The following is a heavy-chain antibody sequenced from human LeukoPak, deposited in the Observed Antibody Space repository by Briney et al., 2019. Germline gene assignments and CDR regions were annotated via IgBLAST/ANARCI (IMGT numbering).Heavy chain of an antibody. CDR3: AKDDSFVVATTGSGYYYYGMDV. CDR1: GFTFSSYG. Sequence: GGSLRLSCAASGFTFSSYGMHWVRQAPGKGLEWVAFIRYDGSNKYYADSVKGRFTISRDNSKNTLYLQMNSLRAEDTAVYYCAKDDSFVVATTGSGYYYYGMDVWGQGTTVTVSS. D-gene: IGHD5-12*01. V-gene: IGHV3-30*02. J-gene: IGHJ6*02. CDR2: IRYDGSNK.